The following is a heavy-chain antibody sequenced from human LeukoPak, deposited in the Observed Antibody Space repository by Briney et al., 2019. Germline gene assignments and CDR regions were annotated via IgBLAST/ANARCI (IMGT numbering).Heavy chain of an antibody. V-gene: IGHV3-30*19. CDR2: ISYDGSNK. Sequence: QPGGSLRLSCAASGFTFSSYGMHWVRQAPGKGLEWVAVISYDGSNKYYADSVKGRFTISRDNSKNTLYLQMNSLRAEDTAVYYCARDYYDSSGYFHGMDVWGQGTPVTVSS. J-gene: IGHJ6*02. CDR1: GFTFSSYG. D-gene: IGHD3-22*01. CDR3: ARDYYDSSGYFHGMDV.